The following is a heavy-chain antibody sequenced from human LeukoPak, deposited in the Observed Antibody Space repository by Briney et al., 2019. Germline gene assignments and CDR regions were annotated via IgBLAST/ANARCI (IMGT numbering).Heavy chain of an antibody. CDR3: ARGIPMIVVPYWVYFDY. V-gene: IGHV4-31*03. Sequence: KPSETLSLTCTVSGGSISSGGYYWSWIRQHPGKGLEWIGYIYYSGSTYYNPSLKSRVTISVDTSKNQFSLKLSSVTAADTAVYYCARGIPMIVVPYWVYFDYRGQGTLVTVSS. CDR1: GGSISSGGYY. J-gene: IGHJ4*02. CDR2: IYYSGST. D-gene: IGHD3-22*01.